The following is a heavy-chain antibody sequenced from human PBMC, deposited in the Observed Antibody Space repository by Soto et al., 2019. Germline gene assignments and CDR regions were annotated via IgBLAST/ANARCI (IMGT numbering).Heavy chain of an antibody. Sequence: QVQLQESGPGLVKPSETLSLTCTVSGDSISGGASFWSWIRQPPGKGLEWIANVYYSGSSYYNPSLKSRLTISVDTTKNQFSLQLKSMTAADTAVYYCAKLSCTSSTCYFPGWCDPWGQGTLVTVSS. J-gene: IGHJ5*02. CDR1: GDSISGGASF. CDR2: VYYSGSS. D-gene: IGHD2-2*01. CDR3: AKLSCTSSTCYFPGWCDP. V-gene: IGHV4-31*03.